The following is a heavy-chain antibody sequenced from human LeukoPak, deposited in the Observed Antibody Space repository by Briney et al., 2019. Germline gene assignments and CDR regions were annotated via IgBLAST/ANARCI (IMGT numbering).Heavy chain of an antibody. D-gene: IGHD3-3*01. V-gene: IGHV1-24*01. Sequence: ASVKVSCEVSGYTLTELSMHWVRQAPGKGLEWMGGFDPEDGETIYAQKFQGRVTMTEDTSTDTAYMELSSLRSEDTAVYYCATRGALRFLEWLLYYWGQGTLVTVSS. J-gene: IGHJ4*02. CDR1: GYTLTELS. CDR2: FDPEDGET. CDR3: ATRGALRFLEWLLYY.